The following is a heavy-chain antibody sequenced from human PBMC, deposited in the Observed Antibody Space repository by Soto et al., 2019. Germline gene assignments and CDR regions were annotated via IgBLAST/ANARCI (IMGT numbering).Heavy chain of an antibody. CDR1: CYSISSGYY. CDR2: IYHSGST. D-gene: IGHD2-21*02. V-gene: IGHV4-38-2*02. J-gene: IGHJ6*02. Sequence: SETLSLTCAVSCYSISSGYYWGWIRQPPGKGLEWIGSIYHSGSTYYNPSLKSRVTISVDTSKNQFSLKLSSVTAADTAVYYCARDSVVVVTAIHRLYYYYYGMDVWGQGTTVTVSS. CDR3: ARDSVVVVTAIHRLYYYYYGMDV.